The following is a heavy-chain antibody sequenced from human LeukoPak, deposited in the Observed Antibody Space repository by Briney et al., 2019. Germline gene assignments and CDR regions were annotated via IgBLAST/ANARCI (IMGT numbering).Heavy chain of an antibody. D-gene: IGHD7-27*01. J-gene: IGHJ5*02. V-gene: IGHV3-66*01. CDR2: IYSGGST. CDR3: ADSTWGSGNWFDP. CDR1: GFTVSSNY. Sequence: GGSLRLSCAASGFTVSSNYMSWVRQAPGKGLEWVSVIYSGGSTYYADSVKGRFTISRDNSKNTLYLQMNSLRAEDTAVYYCADSTWGSGNWFDPWGQGTLVTVSS.